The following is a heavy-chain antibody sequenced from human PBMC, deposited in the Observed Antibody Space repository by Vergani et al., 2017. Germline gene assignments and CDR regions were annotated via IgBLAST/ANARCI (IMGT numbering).Heavy chain of an antibody. Sequence: VQLLESGGGLVKPGGSLRLSCTASGFFFSDYYMSWLRQAPGKGLEWVGFIRSKAYGGTTEYAASVNGRFTISRDDSKSIAYLQMNSLKTEDTAVYYCTSGFMVFDDGSQGTLVTVSS. CDR2: IRSKAYGGTT. CDR3: TSGFMVFDD. J-gene: IGHJ4*02. D-gene: IGHD3-10*01. CDR1: GFFFSDYY. V-gene: IGHV3-49*05.